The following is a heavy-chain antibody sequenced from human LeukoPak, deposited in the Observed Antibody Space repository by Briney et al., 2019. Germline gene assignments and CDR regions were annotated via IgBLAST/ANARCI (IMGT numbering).Heavy chain of an antibody. CDR3: ARAYSSSWYWWYFDY. D-gene: IGHD6-13*01. Sequence: ASVKVSCKASGGTFSSYAISWVRQAPGQGLEWMGGIIPIFGTANYAQKFQSRVTITADKSTSTAYMELSSLRSEDTAVYYCARAYSSSWYWWYFDYWGQGTLVTVSS. J-gene: IGHJ4*02. CDR1: GGTFSSYA. V-gene: IGHV1-69*06. CDR2: IIPIFGTA.